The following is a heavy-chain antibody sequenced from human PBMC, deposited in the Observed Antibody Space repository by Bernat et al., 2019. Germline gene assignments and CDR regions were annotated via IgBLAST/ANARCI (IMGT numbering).Heavy chain of an antibody. J-gene: IGHJ6*03. Sequence: EVQLVESGGGLVQPGGSLRLSCAASGFTFSSYWMHWVRQAPGKGLVWVSRINSDGSSISYADSVKGRFTISRDNAKNTLYLQMNSLRAEDTAVYYCAPVYYYYYMDVWGKGTTVTVSS. CDR3: APVYYYYYMDV. CDR2: INSDGSSI. CDR1: GFTFSSYW. V-gene: IGHV3-74*01. D-gene: IGHD4-17*01.